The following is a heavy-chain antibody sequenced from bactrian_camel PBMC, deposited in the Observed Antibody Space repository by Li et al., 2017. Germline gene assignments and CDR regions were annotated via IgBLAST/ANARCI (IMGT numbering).Heavy chain of an antibody. CDR2: IDSGGGS. V-gene: IGHV3S1*01. Sequence: VQLVESGGGSVQTGGTLRLSCAASGDTYCMTWFRQAPGKEREYVTAIDSGGGSYYPDSVKGRFTVSRDNTKNMLYLQMNSLKSEDTALYYCAKGFGSDCYTGSLCPLRGHFGYWGQGTQVTVS. CDR1: GDTYC. J-gene: IGHJ6*01. D-gene: IGHD3*01. CDR3: AKGFGSDCYTGSLCPLRGHFGY.